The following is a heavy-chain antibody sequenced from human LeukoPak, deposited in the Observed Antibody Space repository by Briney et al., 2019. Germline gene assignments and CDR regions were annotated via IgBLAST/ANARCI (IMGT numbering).Heavy chain of an antibody. CDR3: ATDHYSYGYFDY. D-gene: IGHD5-18*01. Sequence: GGSLRFSCEASGFSFRNYAMNWVRQAPGKGLEWVASISGTGGSTFYADFAKGRFIISRDNSKNTLYLQMNSLRAEDTAVYYCATDHYSYGYFDYWGQGTLVTVSS. V-gene: IGHV3-23*01. CDR2: ISGTGGST. CDR1: GFSFRNYA. J-gene: IGHJ4*02.